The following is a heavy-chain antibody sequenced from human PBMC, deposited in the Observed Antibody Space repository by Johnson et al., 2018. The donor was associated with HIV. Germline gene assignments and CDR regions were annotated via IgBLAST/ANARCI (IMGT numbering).Heavy chain of an antibody. V-gene: IGHV3-30*04. CDR2: ISYDGSNK. D-gene: IGHD6-6*01. CDR1: GFTFSTYA. CDR3: ARDRRSSFDI. J-gene: IGHJ3*02. Sequence: QVQLVESGGGVVQPGRSLRLSCAASGFTFSTYAMHCVRQVPGKGLEWVTLISYDGSNKYYADSVKGRFTISRDNSKTTLFLHINSLRAEDTAVYYCARDRRSSFDIWGQGTMVAVSS.